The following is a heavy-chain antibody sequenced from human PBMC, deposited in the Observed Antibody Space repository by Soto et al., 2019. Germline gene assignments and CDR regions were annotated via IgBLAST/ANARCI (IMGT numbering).Heavy chain of an antibody. CDR2: INAGNGNT. Sequence: QVQLVQSGAEVKKPGASVKVSCKASGYTFTSYAMHWVRQAPGQRLEWMGWINAGNGNTKYSQKFQGRVTITRDTSASTAYMELSSLRSEDTAVYYCARVGSLDWYFDLWGRGTLVTVSS. J-gene: IGHJ2*01. V-gene: IGHV1-3*01. CDR3: ARVGSLDWYFDL. CDR1: GYTFTSYA. D-gene: IGHD1-26*01.